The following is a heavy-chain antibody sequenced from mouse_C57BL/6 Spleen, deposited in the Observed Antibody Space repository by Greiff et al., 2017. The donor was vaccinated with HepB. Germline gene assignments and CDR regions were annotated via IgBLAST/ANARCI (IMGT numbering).Heavy chain of an antibody. V-gene: IGHV10-1*01. Sequence: EVHLVESGGGLVQPKGSLKLSCAASGFSFNTYAMNWVRQAPGKGLEWVARIRSKSNNYATYYAESVKDRFTISRDDSECMLYLRMNNLSTEDTAMYYCVREGYFDVWGTGTTVTVSS. CDR3: VREGYFDV. CDR2: IRSKSNNYAT. CDR1: GFSFNTYA. J-gene: IGHJ1*03.